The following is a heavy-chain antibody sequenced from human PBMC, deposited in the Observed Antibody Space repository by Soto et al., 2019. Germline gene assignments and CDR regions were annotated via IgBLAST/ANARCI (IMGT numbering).Heavy chain of an antibody. V-gene: IGHV3-7*03. Sequence: GGSLRLSCAASGFTFSNSWMTWVRQAPGKGLEWVANMNQDGSEKYYEDSVKGRFTISRDNAKNSLSLQMNSLRAEDTAVYFCARDNRGTFDYWGQGALVTVSS. D-gene: IGHD7-27*01. CDR3: ARDNRGTFDY. CDR1: GFTFSNSW. CDR2: MNQDGSEK. J-gene: IGHJ4*02.